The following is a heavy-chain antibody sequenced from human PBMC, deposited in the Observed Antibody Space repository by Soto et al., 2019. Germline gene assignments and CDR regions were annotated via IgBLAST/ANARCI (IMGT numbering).Heavy chain of an antibody. CDR2: IYYSGST. CDR3: ARSGYSYGPNPLLY. D-gene: IGHD5-18*01. Sequence: QVQLQESGPGLVKPSQTLSLTCTVSGGSISSGGYYWSWIRQHPGKGLEWIGYIYYSGSTYYNPSLKRGFTISEETSKNQFSLKLSSVTAADTAVYYCARSGYSYGPNPLLYWGQGTLVTVSS. CDR1: GGSISSGGYY. J-gene: IGHJ4*02. V-gene: IGHV4-31*03.